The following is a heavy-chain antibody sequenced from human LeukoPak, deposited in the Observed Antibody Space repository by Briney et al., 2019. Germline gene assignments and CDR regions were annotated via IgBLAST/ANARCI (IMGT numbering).Heavy chain of an antibody. CDR1: GFTFSSYW. CDR3: ASSIAVAGRGKSYYYYGMDV. J-gene: IGHJ6*02. CDR2: IKQDGSEK. Sequence: PGGSLRLSCAASGFTFSSYWMSWVRQAPGKGLEWVANIKQDGSEKYYVDSVKGRFTISRDNAKNSLYLQMNSLRAEDTAVYYCASSIAVAGRGKSYYYYGMDVWGQGTTVTVSS. D-gene: IGHD6-19*01. V-gene: IGHV3-7*01.